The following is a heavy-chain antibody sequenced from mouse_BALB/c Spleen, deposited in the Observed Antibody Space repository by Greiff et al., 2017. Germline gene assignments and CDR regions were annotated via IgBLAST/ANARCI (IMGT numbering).Heavy chain of an antibody. CDR1: GYTFTSYW. Sequence: VQLQQSGTVLARPGASVKMSCKASGYTFTSYWMHWVKQRPGQGLEWIGAIYPGNSDTSYNQKFKGKAKLTAVTSTSTAYMELSSLTNEDSAVYYCTSGITTRDAMDYWGQGTSVTVSS. D-gene: IGHD1-1*01. CDR2: IYPGNSDT. V-gene: IGHV1-5*01. J-gene: IGHJ4*01. CDR3: TSGITTRDAMDY.